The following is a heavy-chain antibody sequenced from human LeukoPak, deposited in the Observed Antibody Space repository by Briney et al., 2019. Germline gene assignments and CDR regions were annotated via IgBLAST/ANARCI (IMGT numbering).Heavy chain of an antibody. J-gene: IGHJ3*02. D-gene: IGHD6-13*01. CDR1: GGSISSYY. CDR2: IYYSGST. CDR3: ARDQGGSIAADDGDAFDI. Sequence: SETLSLTCTVSGGSISSYYWSWIRQPPGKGLEWIGYIYYSGSTNYNPSLESRVTISVDTSENQFSLKLSSVTAADTAVYYCARDQGGSIAADDGDAFDIWGQGTMVTVSS. V-gene: IGHV4-59*01.